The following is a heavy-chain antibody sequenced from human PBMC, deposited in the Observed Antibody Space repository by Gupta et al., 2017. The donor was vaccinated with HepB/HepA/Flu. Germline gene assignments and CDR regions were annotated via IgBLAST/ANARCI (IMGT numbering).Heavy chain of an antibody. CDR2: IYYRGST. V-gene: IGHV4-39*01. Sequence: QLQLQESGPGLVKPSETLSLTCTVSGGSISSSSYYWGWIRQPPGKGVEWVGSIYYRGSTYYNPSLKSRVTISVDTSKNQFSLKLSSVTAADTAVYYCARLRVVVVPAAMGAASSYYYYGMDVWGQGTTVTVSS. CDR3: ARLRVVVVPAAMGAASSYYYYGMDV. D-gene: IGHD2-2*01. CDR1: GGSISSSSYY. J-gene: IGHJ6*02.